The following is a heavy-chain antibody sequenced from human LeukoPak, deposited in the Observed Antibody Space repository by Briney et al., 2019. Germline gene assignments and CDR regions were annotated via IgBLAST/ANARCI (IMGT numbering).Heavy chain of an antibody. CDR1: GFTFSTYW. Sequence: GGSLRLSCAASGFTFSTYWMSWVRQAPGKGLEWVANIKQDGSEKYYVDSVKGRFTISRDNAKNSLYLQMNSLRAEDTAVYYCAREPVKYDSGSDWFDPWGQGTLVTVSS. J-gene: IGHJ5*02. V-gene: IGHV3-7*01. CDR2: IKQDGSEK. D-gene: IGHD3-10*01. CDR3: AREPVKYDSGSDWFDP.